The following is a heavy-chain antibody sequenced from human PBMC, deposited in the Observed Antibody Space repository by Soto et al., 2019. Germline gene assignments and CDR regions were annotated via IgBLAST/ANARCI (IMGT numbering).Heavy chain of an antibody. CDR2: INHSGST. Sequence: SETLSLTCAVYGGSFSGYYWGLIRQPPGKGLEWIGEINHSGSTNYNPSLKSRVTISVDTSKNQFSLKLSSVTAADTAVYYCARAHDYSNHLDYWGQGTLVTVSS. V-gene: IGHV4-34*01. J-gene: IGHJ4*02. D-gene: IGHD4-4*01. CDR1: GGSFSGYY. CDR3: ARAHDYSNHLDY.